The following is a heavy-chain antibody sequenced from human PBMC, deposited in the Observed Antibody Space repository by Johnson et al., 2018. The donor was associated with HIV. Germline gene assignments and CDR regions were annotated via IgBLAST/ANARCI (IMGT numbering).Heavy chain of an antibody. CDR1: GFTFSSYA. V-gene: IGHV3-23*04. J-gene: IGHJ3*02. CDR3: ARVKVATINAFDI. CDR2: ISASGGST. D-gene: IGHD5-12*01. Sequence: VQLVESGGGLVQPGGSLRLSCAASGFTFSSYAMSWVRQAPGKGLEWVSAISASGGSTYYADSVKGRFTISRDNSKNTLYLQMNSLRAEDTAVYYCARVKVATINAFDIWGQGTMVTVSS.